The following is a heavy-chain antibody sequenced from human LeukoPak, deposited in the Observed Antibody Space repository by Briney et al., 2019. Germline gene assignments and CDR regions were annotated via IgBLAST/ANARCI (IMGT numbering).Heavy chain of an antibody. J-gene: IGHJ4*02. Sequence: GGSLRLSCAASGFTFSSYAMSWVRQAPGKGLEWVSTISGSGGSTYYADSVKGRFTMSRDNSKNTLYLQMNSLRAEDTAVYYCTRGRGWSQFDYWGQGVLVTVSS. D-gene: IGHD3-10*01. CDR3: TRGRGWSQFDY. V-gene: IGHV3-23*01. CDR1: GFTFSSYA. CDR2: ISGSGGST.